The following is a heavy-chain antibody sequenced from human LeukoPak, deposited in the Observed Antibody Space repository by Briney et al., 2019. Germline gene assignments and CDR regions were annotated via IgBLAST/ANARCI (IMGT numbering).Heavy chain of an antibody. CDR2: IYYSGST. J-gene: IGHJ3*02. D-gene: IGHD4-23*01. CDR1: GYSISSSKW. Sequence: PSETLSLTCAVSGYSISSSKWWGWIRQPPGKGLEWIGYIYYSGSTNYNPSLKSRVTISVDTSKNQFSLKLSSVTAADTAVYYCAREGGGNSDDAFDIWGQGTMVTVSS. CDR3: AREGGGNSDDAFDI. V-gene: IGHV4-28*03.